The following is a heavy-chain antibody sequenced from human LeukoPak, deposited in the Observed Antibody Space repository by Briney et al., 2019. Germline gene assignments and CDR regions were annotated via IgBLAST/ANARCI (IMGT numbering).Heavy chain of an antibody. CDR2: IYYSGST. CDR1: GGSISSGGYY. Sequence: SQTLSLTCTVSGGSISSGGYYWSWIRQHPGMGLEWIGYIYYSGSTYYNPSLKSRVTISVDTSKNQFSLKLSSVTAADTAVYYCARDLGGYSHFDYWGQGTLVTVSS. D-gene: IGHD3-22*01. V-gene: IGHV4-31*03. CDR3: ARDLGGYSHFDY. J-gene: IGHJ4*02.